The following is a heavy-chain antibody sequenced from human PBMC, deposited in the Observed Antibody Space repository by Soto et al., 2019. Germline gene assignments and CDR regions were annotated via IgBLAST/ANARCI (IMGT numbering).Heavy chain of an antibody. CDR2: IYYSGST. J-gene: IGHJ6*03. Sequence: SETLSLTCTVSGGSISSYYWSWIRQPPGKGLEWIGYIYYSGSTNYNPSLKSRATISVDTSKNQFSLKLSSVTAADTAVYYCARARFKGYNENDVVIAIDRAKDYYYYMDVWGKGTTVTVSS. V-gene: IGHV4-59*01. D-gene: IGHD2-21*01. CDR3: ARARFKGYNENDVVIAIDRAKDYYYYMDV. CDR1: GGSISSYY.